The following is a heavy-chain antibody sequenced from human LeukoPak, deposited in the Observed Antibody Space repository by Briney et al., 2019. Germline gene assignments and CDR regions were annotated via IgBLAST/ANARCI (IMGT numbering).Heavy chain of an antibody. Sequence: PGGSLRLSCAASEFTFSSYAMHWVRQAPGKGLEWVAVISYDGSNKYYADSVKGRFTISRDNSKNTLYLQMNSLRAEDTAVYYCARFYDYYDSSGYYYVSYFDYWGQGALVTVSS. D-gene: IGHD3-22*01. V-gene: IGHV3-30*04. CDR1: EFTFSSYA. CDR3: ARFYDYYDSSGYYYVSYFDY. J-gene: IGHJ4*02. CDR2: ISYDGSNK.